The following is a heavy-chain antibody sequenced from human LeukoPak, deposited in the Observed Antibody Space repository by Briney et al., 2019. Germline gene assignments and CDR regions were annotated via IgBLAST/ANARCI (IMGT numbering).Heavy chain of an antibody. Sequence: SETLSLTCTVSGGSISSSNYYWGWIRQPPGKGLEWIGNIYYSGSTYYKPSLKTRVTISVDTSKNQFSLKLASVTAADTAVYYCARHASVDGNWPRPLDYWGQGSLVTVSS. CDR2: IYYSGST. J-gene: IGHJ4*02. CDR3: ARHASVDGNWPRPLDY. D-gene: IGHD6-19*01. V-gene: IGHV4-39*01. CDR1: GGSISSSNYY.